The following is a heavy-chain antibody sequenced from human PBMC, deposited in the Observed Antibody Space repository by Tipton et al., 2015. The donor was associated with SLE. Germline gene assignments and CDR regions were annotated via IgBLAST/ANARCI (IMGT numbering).Heavy chain of an antibody. Sequence: GSLRLSCTVSGDSISDNSCYWGWIRQPPGKGLEWIGSIYYSGSTFQNPSLKSRVTMSVDTSENQFSLKLSSVTAADTAVYYCARDEYVWGRRLYYFDYWSQGTLVTVSS. J-gene: IGHJ4*02. CDR2: IYYSGST. CDR3: ARDEYVWGRRLYYFDY. D-gene: IGHD3-16*01. V-gene: IGHV4-39*07. CDR1: GDSISDNSCY.